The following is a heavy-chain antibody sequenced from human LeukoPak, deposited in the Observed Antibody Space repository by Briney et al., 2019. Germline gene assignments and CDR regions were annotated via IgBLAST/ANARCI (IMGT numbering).Heavy chain of an antibody. Sequence: GGSLRLSCAAPGFTVSSNYMSWGRQAPGKGLEWVSVRYSCGSTYYSDSVKGRFTISRDNSKNTLYLQMNSLKAEDTAVYYCASRAGLAQLLHTDYWGQGTLVTVSS. CDR3: ASRAGLAQLLHTDY. D-gene: IGHD3-22*01. J-gene: IGHJ4*02. CDR1: GFTVSSNY. CDR2: RYSCGST. V-gene: IGHV3-66*01.